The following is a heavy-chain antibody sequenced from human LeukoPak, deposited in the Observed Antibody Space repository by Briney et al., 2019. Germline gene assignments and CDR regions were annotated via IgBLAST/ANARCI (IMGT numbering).Heavy chain of an antibody. D-gene: IGHD1-26*01. J-gene: IGHJ4*02. Sequence: PSETLSLTCAVYGGSFSGYYWSWIRQPPGKGLEWIGEINHSGSTNYNPSLKSRVTISVDTSKNQFSLKLSSVTAADTAVYYCARGGGGATTYSFASPFDYWGQGTLVTVSS. CDR3: ARGGGGATTYSFASPFDY. CDR2: INHSGST. CDR1: GGSFSGYY. V-gene: IGHV4-34*01.